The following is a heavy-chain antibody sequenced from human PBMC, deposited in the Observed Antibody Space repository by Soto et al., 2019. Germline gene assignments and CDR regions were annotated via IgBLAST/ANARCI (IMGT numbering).Heavy chain of an antibody. CDR1: GGSFSGYY. D-gene: IGHD3-3*01. J-gene: IGHJ5*02. CDR3: ARGESDFWSGYYGAWFDP. Sequence: SETLSLTCAVYGGSFSGYYWSWIRQPPGKGLEWIGEINHSGSTNYNPSLKSRVTISVATSKNQFSLKLSSVTAADTAVYYCARGESDFWSGYYGAWFDPWGQGTLVTVSS. CDR2: INHSGST. V-gene: IGHV4-34*01.